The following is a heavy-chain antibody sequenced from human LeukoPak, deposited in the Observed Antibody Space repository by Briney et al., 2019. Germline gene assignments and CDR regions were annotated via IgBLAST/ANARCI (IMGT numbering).Heavy chain of an antibody. J-gene: IGHJ6*03. CDR2: ISGSGGST. CDR3: AKDQAPGDSSGYYFWKYYYYYYMDV. D-gene: IGHD3-22*01. V-gene: IGHV3-23*01. Sequence: GGSLRLSCAASGFTFSSYGMSWVRQAPGKGLEWVSAISGSGGSTYYADSVKGRFTISRDNSKNTLYLQMNSLRAEDTAVYYCAKDQAPGDSSGYYFWKYYYYYYMDVWGKGTTVTVSS. CDR1: GFTFSSYG.